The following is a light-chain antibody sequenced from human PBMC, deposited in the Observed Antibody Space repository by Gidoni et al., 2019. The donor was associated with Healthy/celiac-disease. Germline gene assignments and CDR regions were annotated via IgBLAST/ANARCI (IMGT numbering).Light chain of an antibody. CDR2: DAS. J-gene: IGKJ4*01. CDR1: QDISNY. CDR3: QQYDNLPL. Sequence: DIQMTQSPSSLSASVGDRVTITCQASQDISNYLNWYQQKPGKAPKLLFYDASNLETGVPSRFSGSGSGTDFTFTISSLQPEDIATYYCQQYDNLPLFXGXTKVEIK. V-gene: IGKV1-33*01.